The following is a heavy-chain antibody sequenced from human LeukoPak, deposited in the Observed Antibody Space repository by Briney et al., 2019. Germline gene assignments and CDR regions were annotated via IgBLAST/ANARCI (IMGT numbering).Heavy chain of an antibody. J-gene: IGHJ4*02. Sequence: PGGSLRLSCAASGFTFSTYAMSWVSQAPGKGLEWISGISGSGGTHYADSVKARFTISRDNSKNTLYLQMYSLTAEDTAIYYCAKGVVGHVVGSWGQGALVTVSS. CDR3: AKGVVGHVVGS. CDR2: ISGSGGT. CDR1: GFTFSTYA. D-gene: IGHD3-16*01. V-gene: IGHV3-23*01.